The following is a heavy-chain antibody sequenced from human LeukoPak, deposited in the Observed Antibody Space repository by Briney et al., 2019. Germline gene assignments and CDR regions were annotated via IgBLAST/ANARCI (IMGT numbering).Heavy chain of an antibody. CDR1: GGSISPYF. Sequence: PSETLSLTCTVSGGSISPYFWSWIRQPPGKGLEWIEYISYTGSTNYNPSLKSRVTISVDTSKNQFSLQLTSVTAADTAVYYCARDDYRGVTNFDPWGQGTLVTVSS. V-gene: IGHV4-59*01. D-gene: IGHD3-10*01. J-gene: IGHJ5*02. CDR3: ARDDYRGVTNFDP. CDR2: ISYTGST.